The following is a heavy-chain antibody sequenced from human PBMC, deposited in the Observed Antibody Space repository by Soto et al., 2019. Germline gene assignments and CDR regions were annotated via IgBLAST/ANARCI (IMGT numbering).Heavy chain of an antibody. CDR1: GYSFTTYW. CDR3: VRGRGYCSSSSCYDFDN. Sequence: GESLKISCKGSGYSFTTYWIGWVRQMPGQGLEWMGMIYPGDSDRRSSPSFQGQVTISADKSISTAYLQWSSLKASDTAMYYCVRGRGYCSSSSCYDFDNWGQGTLVTVSS. J-gene: IGHJ4*02. CDR2: IYPGDSDR. V-gene: IGHV5-51*01. D-gene: IGHD2-2*01.